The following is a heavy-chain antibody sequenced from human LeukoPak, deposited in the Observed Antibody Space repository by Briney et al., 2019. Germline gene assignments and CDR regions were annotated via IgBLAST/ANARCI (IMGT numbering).Heavy chain of an antibody. CDR2: IYYSGST. D-gene: IGHD3/OR15-3a*01. J-gene: IGHJ4*02. V-gene: IGHV4-59*11. Sequence: SQSLSLTCTVSAGSISSHYSGWIRQPPRRGREWIGYIYYSGSTNYNPPLKSRVNISVDTSNIQFSLKLSAATAAYTGVYYCARWTGSSCSGDYWGQGTLVTVSS. CDR1: AGSISSHY. CDR3: ARWTGSSCSGDY.